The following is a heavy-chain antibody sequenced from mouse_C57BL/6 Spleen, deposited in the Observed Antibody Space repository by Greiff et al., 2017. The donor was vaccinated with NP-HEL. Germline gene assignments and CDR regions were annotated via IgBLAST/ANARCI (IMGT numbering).Heavy chain of an antibody. Sequence: VQLQQSGAELVRPGTSVKMSCKASGYTFTNYWIGWAKQRPGHGLEWIGDIYPGGGYTNYNEKFKGKATLTADKSSSTAYMQFSSLTSEDSAIYYCVRGALDGYSWFAYWGQGTLVTVSA. D-gene: IGHD2-3*01. J-gene: IGHJ3*01. V-gene: IGHV1-63*01. CDR1: GYTFTNYW. CDR2: IYPGGGYT. CDR3: VRGALDGYSWFAY.